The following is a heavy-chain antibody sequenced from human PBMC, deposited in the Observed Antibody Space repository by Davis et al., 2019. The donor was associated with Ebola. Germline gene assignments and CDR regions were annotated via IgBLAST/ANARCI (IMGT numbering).Heavy chain of an antibody. D-gene: IGHD2-15*01. CDR1: GFTFSSYG. J-gene: IGHJ6*02. V-gene: IGHV3-33*01. CDR3: AREGVVADELYYYYGMDV. Sequence: GESLKISCAASGFTFSSYGMHWVRQAPGKGLAWVAVIWYDGSNKYYADSVKGRFTISRDNSKNTLYLQMTSLRAEDTAVYYCAREGVVADELYYYYGMDVWGQGTTVTVSS. CDR2: IWYDGSNK.